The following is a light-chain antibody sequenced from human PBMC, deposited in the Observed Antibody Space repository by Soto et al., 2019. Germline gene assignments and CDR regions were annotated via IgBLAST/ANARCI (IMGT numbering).Light chain of an antibody. Sequence: QSVLTQTPSASGTPGQRVTISCSGSSSNIGSKYVYWYQQLPGTAPKLLIYKSDQRPSGFPDRFSGSKSGTSASLAISGLRSEDEADYHCATWDDSLSAWVFGGGTKLTVL. CDR3: ATWDDSLSAWV. V-gene: IGLV1-47*01. CDR1: SSNIGSKY. J-gene: IGLJ3*02. CDR2: KSD.